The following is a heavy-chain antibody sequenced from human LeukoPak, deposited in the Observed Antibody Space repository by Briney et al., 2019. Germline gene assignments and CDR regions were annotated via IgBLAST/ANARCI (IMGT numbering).Heavy chain of an antibody. V-gene: IGHV1-69*13. Sequence: GASVKVSCKASGGTFSSYAISWVRQAPGQGLEWMGGIIPIFGTANYAQKFQGRVTITADESTSTAYMELSSLRSEDTAVYYCARTGAGYTGNTGIDFDYWGQGTLVTVSS. CDR3: ARTGAGYTGNTGIDFDY. J-gene: IGHJ4*02. CDR1: GGTFSSYA. D-gene: IGHD2-8*01. CDR2: IIPIFGTA.